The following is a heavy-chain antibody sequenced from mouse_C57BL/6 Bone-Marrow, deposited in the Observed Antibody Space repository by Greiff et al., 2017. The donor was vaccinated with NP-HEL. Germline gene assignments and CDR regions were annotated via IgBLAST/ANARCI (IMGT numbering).Heavy chain of an antibody. CDR1: GYTFPSYW. V-gene: IGHV1-50*01. CDR2: NDTSDSYP. J-gene: IGHJ3*01. Sequence: QVQLQQPGAELVKPGASVKLSCKASGYTFPSYWMQWVKQRPGQGLEWIGENDTSDSYPNYNQKFKGKAPLTVDTSASTAYMQLSSLTSEDSAVYYCARLRNYSGSAWFAYWGQGTLVTVSA. CDR3: ARLRNYSGSAWFAY. D-gene: IGHD1-1*01.